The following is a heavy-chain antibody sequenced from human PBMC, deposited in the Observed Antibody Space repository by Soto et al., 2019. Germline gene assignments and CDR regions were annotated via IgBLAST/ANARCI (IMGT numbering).Heavy chain of an antibody. D-gene: IGHD4-17*01. V-gene: IGHV3-30*03. Sequence: GGSLRLSCAASGFTFSSYGMHWVRQAPGKGLEWVAVISYDGSNKYYADSVKGRFTISRDNSKNTLYLQMNSLRAEDTAVYYCARTRDYGDYGFIDIWGQGTMVTVSS. CDR1: GFTFSSYG. CDR2: ISYDGSNK. CDR3: ARTRDYGDYGFIDI. J-gene: IGHJ3*02.